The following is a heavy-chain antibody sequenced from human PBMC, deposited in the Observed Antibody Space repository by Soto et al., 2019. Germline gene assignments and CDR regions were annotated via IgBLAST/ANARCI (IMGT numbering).Heavy chain of an antibody. D-gene: IGHD6-13*01. CDR2: IYSGGST. CDR1: GFTVISNY. V-gene: IGHV3-66*01. J-gene: IGHJ4*02. CDR3: ARIAAAGTQSGY. Sequence: EVQLVESGGGLVQPGGSLRLSCAASGFTVISNYMSWVRQAPGKGLEWVSVIYSGGSTYYADSVKGRFTISRDNSKNTLYLQMNSLRAEDTAVYYCARIAAAGTQSGYWGQGTLVTVSS.